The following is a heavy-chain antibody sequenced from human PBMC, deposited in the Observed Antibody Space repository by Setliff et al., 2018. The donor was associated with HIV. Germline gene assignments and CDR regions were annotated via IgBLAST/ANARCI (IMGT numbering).Heavy chain of an antibody. J-gene: IGHJ4*02. CDR2: IKQDGSDK. CDR1: GFAFSGHQ. V-gene: IGHV3-7*01. CDR3: ARDWRYGYYLNFDY. D-gene: IGHD5-12*01. Sequence: LRLSCAASGFAFSGHQTTWVRQAPGKGLEWVAKIKQDGSDKYYVDSVKGRFTISRDNAKNSPYLQMNSLRAEDTAMYYCARDWRYGYYLNFDYWGQGTLVTVSS.